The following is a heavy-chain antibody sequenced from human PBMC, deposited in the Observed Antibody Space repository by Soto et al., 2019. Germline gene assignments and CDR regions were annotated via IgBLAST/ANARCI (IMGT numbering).Heavy chain of an antibody. Sequence: GESLKISCAASGFTFSSYWMSWVRQAPGKGLEWVANIKQDGSEKYYVDSVKGRFTISRDNAKNSLYLQMNSLRAEDTAVYYCARRGRTGDDAFDIWGQGTMVTVSS. D-gene: IGHD7-27*01. J-gene: IGHJ3*02. CDR1: GFTFSSYW. V-gene: IGHV3-7*03. CDR2: IKQDGSEK. CDR3: ARRGRTGDDAFDI.